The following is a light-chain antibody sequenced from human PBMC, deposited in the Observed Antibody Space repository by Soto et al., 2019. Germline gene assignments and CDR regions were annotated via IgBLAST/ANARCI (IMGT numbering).Light chain of an antibody. CDR1: SSDVGGYNY. Sequence: QSALTQPASVSGSPGQSITISCTGTSSDVGGYNYVSWYQQHPGTAPKLIIYDVSNRPSGVSNRFSGSKSGTTASLTISGVQAEDEYDYYCSSYTISSTVFGTGTKLTVL. CDR2: DVS. V-gene: IGLV2-14*01. CDR3: SSYTISSTV. J-gene: IGLJ1*01.